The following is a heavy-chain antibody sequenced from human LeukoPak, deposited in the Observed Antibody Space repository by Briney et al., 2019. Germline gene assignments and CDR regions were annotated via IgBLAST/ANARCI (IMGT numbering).Heavy chain of an antibody. J-gene: IGHJ3*02. CDR2: MYYSGST. V-gene: IGHV4-59*01. CDR1: GGSISSYY. CDR3: ARPTGGAFDI. Sequence: SETLSLTCTVSGGSISSYYWSWIRQPPGKGLEWIGYMYYSGSTNYNLSLKSRVTISVDTSKNQFSLKLSSVTAADTAVYYCARPTGGAFDIWGQGTMVTVSS. D-gene: IGHD7-27*01.